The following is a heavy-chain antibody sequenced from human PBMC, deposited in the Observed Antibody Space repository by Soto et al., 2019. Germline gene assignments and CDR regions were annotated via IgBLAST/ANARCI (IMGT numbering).Heavy chain of an antibody. V-gene: IGHV1-69*01. CDR2: IIPLLGTP. Sequence: QVQLVQSGAEVKKPGSSVKVSCKASGGTFSSYAIDWGRQAPGQGLEWMGGIIPLLGTPSYAQRFQDRVTITEDESSSTAYMELSSLRSEDTAVYYCARVIDRQQLSAFDIWGQGTVVTVSS. CDR3: ARVIDRQQLSAFDI. J-gene: IGHJ3*02. CDR1: GGTFSSYA. D-gene: IGHD6-13*01.